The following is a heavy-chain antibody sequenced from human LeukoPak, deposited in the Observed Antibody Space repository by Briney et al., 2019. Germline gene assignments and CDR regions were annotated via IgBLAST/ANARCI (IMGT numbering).Heavy chain of an antibody. V-gene: IGHV4-4*02. D-gene: IGHD2-2*01. CDR1: GGSISSSNW. CDR2: IYHSGST. CDR3: ASLYCSSTSCPGY. Sequence: SETLSLTCAVSGGSISSSNWWSWVRQPPGKGLEWIGEIYHSGSTNYNPSLKSRVTISVDKSKNQFSLKLSPVTAADTAVYYCASLYCSSTSCPGYWGQGTLVTVSS. J-gene: IGHJ4*02.